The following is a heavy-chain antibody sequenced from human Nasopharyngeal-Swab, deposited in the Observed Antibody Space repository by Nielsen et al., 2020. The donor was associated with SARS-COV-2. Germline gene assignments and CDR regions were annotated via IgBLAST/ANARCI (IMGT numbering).Heavy chain of an antibody. J-gene: IGHJ6*03. CDR1: GYTFTSHA. CDR2: INAGNGNA. Sequence: ASVKVSCKASGYTFTSHALHWVRQAPGQRLEWMGWINAGNGNANYSQKFQDRVTITRDTSASTAYMELTSLRSEDTAVYYCARAALYCSGSNCSSNYYYMDVWGKGATVTVSS. D-gene: IGHD2-15*01. CDR3: ARAALYCSGSNCSSNYYYMDV. V-gene: IGHV1-3*01.